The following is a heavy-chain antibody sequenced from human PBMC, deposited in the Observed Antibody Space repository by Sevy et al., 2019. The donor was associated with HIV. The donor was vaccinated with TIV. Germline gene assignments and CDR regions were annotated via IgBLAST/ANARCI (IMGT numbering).Heavy chain of an antibody. CDR3: ARVSGYSGYDTLDY. Sequence: ASVKVSCKASGGTFSSYAISWVRQAPGQGLEWMGGIIPIFGTANYTQKFQGRVTITADESTSTAYMELSSLRSEDTAVYYCARVSGYSGYDTLDYWGQGTLVTVSS. V-gene: IGHV1-69*13. D-gene: IGHD5-12*01. CDR1: GGTFSSYA. CDR2: IIPIFGTA. J-gene: IGHJ4*02.